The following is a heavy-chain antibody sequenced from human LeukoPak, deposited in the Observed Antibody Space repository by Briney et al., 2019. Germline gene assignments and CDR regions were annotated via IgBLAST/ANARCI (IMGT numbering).Heavy chain of an antibody. CDR3: ARRRADRPKDDDY. CDR2: ISRSSSYI. V-gene: IGHV3-21*04. CDR1: GFTFSSYS. J-gene: IGHJ4*02. Sequence: GGSLRLSCAASGFTFSSYSMNWVRQAPGKGLEWVSSISRSSSYIYYVDSVKGRFTISRDNSENTLYLQMNSLRAEDTGVYYCARRRADRPKDDDYWGQGTVVTVSS.